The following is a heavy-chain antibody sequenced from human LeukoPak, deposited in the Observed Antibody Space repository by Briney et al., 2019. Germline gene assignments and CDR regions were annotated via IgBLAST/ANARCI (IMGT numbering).Heavy chain of an antibody. V-gene: IGHV4-34*01. CDR2: INHSGST. D-gene: IGHD4-17*01. Sequence: PSETLSLTCAVYGGSFSGYYWSWIRQPPGKGLEWIGEINHSGSTNYNPSLESRVTISVDTSKNQFSLKLSSVTAADTAVYYCARADYGGNSGDFDYWGQGTLVTVSS. CDR3: ARADYGGNSGDFDY. CDR1: GGSFSGYY. J-gene: IGHJ4*02.